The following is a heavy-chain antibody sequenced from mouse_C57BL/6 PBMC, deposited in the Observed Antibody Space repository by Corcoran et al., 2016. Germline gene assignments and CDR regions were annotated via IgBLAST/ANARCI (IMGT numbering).Heavy chain of an antibody. CDR1: GYTFTDYY. CDR2: INPNNGGT. CDR3: AMGGPWFAY. D-gene: IGHD1-1*02. V-gene: IGHV1-26*01. Sequence: EVQLQQSGPELVKPGASVKISCKASGYTFTDYYMNWVKQSHGKSLEWIGDINPNNGGTSYNQKFKGKATLTVDKSSSTAYMELRSLTSEDSAVYYCAMGGPWFAYWGQGTLVTVSA. J-gene: IGHJ3*01.